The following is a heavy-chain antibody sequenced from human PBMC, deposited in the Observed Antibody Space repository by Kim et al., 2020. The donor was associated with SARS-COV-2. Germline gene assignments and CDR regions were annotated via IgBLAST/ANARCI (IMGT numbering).Heavy chain of an antibody. Sequence: GGSLRLSCAASGFTFSSYGMHWVRQAPGKGLEWVAVISYDGSNKYYADSVKGRFTISRDNSKNTLYLQMNSLRAEDTAVYYCAKDLVVVPAAIYGYYYYGMDVWGQGTTVTVSS. J-gene: IGHJ6*02. CDR3: AKDLVVVPAAIYGYYYYGMDV. D-gene: IGHD2-2*01. CDR1: GFTFSSYG. V-gene: IGHV3-30*18. CDR2: ISYDGSNK.